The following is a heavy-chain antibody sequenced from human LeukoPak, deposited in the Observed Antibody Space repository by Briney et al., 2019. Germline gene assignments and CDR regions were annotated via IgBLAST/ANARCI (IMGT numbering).Heavy chain of an antibody. CDR3: ARGPATKYYYYGMDV. CDR2: IYYSGST. J-gene: IGHJ6*04. D-gene: IGHD5-12*01. V-gene: IGHV4-31*03. CDR1: GGSISSGGYY. Sequence: PSETLSLTCTVSGGSISSGGYYWSWLRQHPGTGLEWIGYIYYSGSTYYNPSLKSRVTISVDTSKNQFSLKLSSVTAADTAVYYCARGPATKYYYYGMDVWGKGTTVTVSS.